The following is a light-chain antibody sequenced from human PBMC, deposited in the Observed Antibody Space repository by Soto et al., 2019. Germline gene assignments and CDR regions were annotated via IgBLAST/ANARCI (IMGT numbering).Light chain of an antibody. CDR1: SSNIGVNY. J-gene: IGLJ1*01. V-gene: IGLV1-47*01. Sequence: QSVLTQPPSAYGTPGQRVTISCSGSSSNIGVNYVYWYLQLPGTAPKLLIYRNNQRPSGVPDRFSGSKSGTSASLAISCLRSEDDADDYCAAWDDSLDGPVFGTGTKVTVL. CDR2: RNN. CDR3: AAWDDSLDGPV.